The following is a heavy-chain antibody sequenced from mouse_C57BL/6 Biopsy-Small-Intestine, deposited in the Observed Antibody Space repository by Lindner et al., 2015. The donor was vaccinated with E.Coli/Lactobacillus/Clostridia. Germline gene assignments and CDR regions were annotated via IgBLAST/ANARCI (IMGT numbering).Heavy chain of an antibody. CDR3: ARGYYGTLYYYAMDY. D-gene: IGHD2-1*01. J-gene: IGHJ4*01. Sequence: VQLQESGGGLVKPGGSLKLSCAASGFTFSDYGMHWVRQAPEQGLEWVAYISSGSSTIYYADTVKGRFTISRDNAKNTLFLQMTSLRSEDTAMYYCARGYYGTLYYYAMDYWGQGTSVTVSS. CDR1: GFTFSDYG. CDR2: ISSGSSTI. V-gene: IGHV5-17*01.